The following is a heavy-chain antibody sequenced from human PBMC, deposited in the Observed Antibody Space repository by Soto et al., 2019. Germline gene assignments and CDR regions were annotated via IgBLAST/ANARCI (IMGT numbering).Heavy chain of an antibody. CDR1: GFTFSNYW. J-gene: IGHJ5*02. Sequence: EVQLVESWGGLVQPGGSLRLSCAASGFTFSNYWMHWVRQVPRKGLVCVSRIISDGSSTSYADTVKGRFITSRDNAKNTLYLQVSSLRAEYTAVYYCGRGTVMDHDFGEPWGQGTLVAVSS. D-gene: IGHD4-17*01. CDR3: GRGTVMDHDFGEP. CDR2: IISDGSST. V-gene: IGHV3-74*01.